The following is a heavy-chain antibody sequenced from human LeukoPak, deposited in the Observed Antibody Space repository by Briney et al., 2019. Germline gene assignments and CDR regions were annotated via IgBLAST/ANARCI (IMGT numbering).Heavy chain of an antibody. CDR3: ARDPSYCSSTSCPPVHYYYGMDV. D-gene: IGHD2-2*01. CDR2: ISAYNGNT. J-gene: IGHJ6*02. V-gene: IGHV1-18*01. CDR1: GYTFTSYG. Sequence: ASVKVSCKASGYTFTSYGISWVRQAPGQGLEWMGWISAYNGNTNYAQKLQGRVTMTTDTSTSTAYMDLRSLRSDDTAVYYCARDPSYCSSTSCPPVHYYYGMDVWGQGTTVTVSS.